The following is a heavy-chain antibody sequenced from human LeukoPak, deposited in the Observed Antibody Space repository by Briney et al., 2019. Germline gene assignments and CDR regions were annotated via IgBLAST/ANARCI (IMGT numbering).Heavy chain of an antibody. D-gene: IGHD5-12*01. Sequence: PGGSLRLSCAASGFTFSSYWVSWVRQAPGKGLEWVANIKQDGSEKYYVDSVKGRFTISRDNAKNSLYLQMNSLRAEDTAVYYCARLQWLRLTYFDYWGQGTLVTVSS. V-gene: IGHV3-7*01. CDR3: ARLQWLRLTYFDY. J-gene: IGHJ4*02. CDR2: IKQDGSEK. CDR1: GFTFSSYW.